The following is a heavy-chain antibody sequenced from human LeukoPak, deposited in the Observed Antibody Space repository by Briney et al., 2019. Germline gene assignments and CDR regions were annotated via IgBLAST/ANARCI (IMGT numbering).Heavy chain of an antibody. D-gene: IGHD3-16*01. CDR3: ARAGWGALHYYYYYMDV. Sequence: SETLSLTCTVSGGSIGSGSYYWSWIRQPAGTGLEWIGRIYTSGSTNYNPSLKSRVTISVDTSKNQFSLKLSSVTAADTAVYYCARAGWGALHYYYYYMDVWGKGTTVTVSS. J-gene: IGHJ6*03. CDR2: IYTSGST. V-gene: IGHV4-61*02. CDR1: GGSIGSGSYY.